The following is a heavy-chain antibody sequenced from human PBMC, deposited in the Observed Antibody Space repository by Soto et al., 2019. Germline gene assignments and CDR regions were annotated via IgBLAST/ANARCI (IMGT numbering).Heavy chain of an antibody. CDR3: ARVGSPRSWFDP. V-gene: IGHV1-69*06. D-gene: IGHD2-15*01. CDR2: IIPIFGTA. CDR1: GGTFSSYA. Sequence: ASVNVSCKASGGTFSSYAISWVRQAPGQGLEWMGGIIPIFGTANYAQKFQGRVAITADKSTSTAYMELSSLRSEDTAVYYCARVGSPRSWFDPWGQGTLVTVSS. J-gene: IGHJ5*02.